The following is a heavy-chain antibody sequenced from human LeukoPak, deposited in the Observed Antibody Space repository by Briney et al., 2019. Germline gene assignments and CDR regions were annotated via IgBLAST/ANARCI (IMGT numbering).Heavy chain of an antibody. CDR1: GFTVSSNY. Sequence: GGSLRLSCAASGFTVSSNYMGWVRLAPGKGLEWVSVLYSGGSTYYPDSVKGRFTISRDNSQNTLYLQMDSLRAEDTAVYYCARLYDSSAYGAFDIWGQGTMVTVSS. V-gene: IGHV3-66*02. CDR2: LYSGGST. D-gene: IGHD3-22*01. J-gene: IGHJ3*02. CDR3: ARLYDSSAYGAFDI.